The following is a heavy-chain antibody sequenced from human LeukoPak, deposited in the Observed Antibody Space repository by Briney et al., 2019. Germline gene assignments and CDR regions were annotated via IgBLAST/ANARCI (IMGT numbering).Heavy chain of an antibody. J-gene: IGHJ4*02. CDR1: GFTFSSYE. CDR3: ARDCSTSCYAAEDFDY. V-gene: IGHV3-48*03. Sequence: PGGSLRLSCAASGFTFSSYEMNWVRQAPGNGLEWVSYISSSGSTIYYADSVKGRFTISRDNAKNSLYLQMNSLRAEDTAVYYCARDCSTSCYAAEDFDYWGQGTLVTVSS. D-gene: IGHD2-2*01. CDR2: ISSSGSTI.